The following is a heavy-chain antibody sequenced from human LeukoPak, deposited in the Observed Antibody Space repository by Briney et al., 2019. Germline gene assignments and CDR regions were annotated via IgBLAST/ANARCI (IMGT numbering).Heavy chain of an antibody. J-gene: IGHJ3*02. CDR1: GGSFSGYY. D-gene: IGHD6-19*01. V-gene: IGHV4-34*01. CDR2: INHSGST. Sequence: SETLSLTCAVYGGSFSGYYWTWIRQPPGKGLEWIGEINHSGSTNYNPSLKSRVTVSVDTSRNQFSLKLSSVTAADTAVYYYARTQWLARGRNMRHAFDIWGQGTMVTVSS. CDR3: ARTQWLARGRNMRHAFDI.